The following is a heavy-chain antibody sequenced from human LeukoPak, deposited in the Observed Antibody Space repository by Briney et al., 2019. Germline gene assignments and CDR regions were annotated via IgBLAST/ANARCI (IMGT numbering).Heavy chain of an antibody. CDR3: ARDGSSNAFDI. CDR2: IYYSGST. D-gene: IGHD3-10*01. V-gene: IGHV4-59*12. CDR1: GGSISIYY. Sequence: SETLSLTCTVSGGSISIYYWSWIRQPPGKGLEWIGYIYYSGSTYYNPSLKSRVTISVDTSKNQFSLKLSSVTAADTAVYYCARDGSSNAFDIWGQGTMVTVSS. J-gene: IGHJ3*02.